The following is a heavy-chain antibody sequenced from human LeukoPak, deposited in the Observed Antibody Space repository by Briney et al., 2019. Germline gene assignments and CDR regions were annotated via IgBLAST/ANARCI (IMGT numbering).Heavy chain of an antibody. Sequence: SETLSLTCAVYGGSFSGYYWSWIRQPPGKGLEWIGEINHSGSTNYNPSLKSRVTISVDTSKNQFSLKLSSVTAADTAVYYCARAGGYIDAFDIWGQGTMVTVSS. CDR1: GGSFSGYY. CDR2: INHSGST. V-gene: IGHV4-34*01. D-gene: IGHD5-18*01. CDR3: ARAGGYIDAFDI. J-gene: IGHJ3*02.